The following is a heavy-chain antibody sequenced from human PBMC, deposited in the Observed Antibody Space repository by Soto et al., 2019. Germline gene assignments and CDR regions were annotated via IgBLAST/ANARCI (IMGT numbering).Heavy chain of an antibody. CDR2: VNPIVSIS. V-gene: IGHV1-69*02. Sequence: QVQLVQSGAEVKRPGSSVKVSCKASGDTFNFYSINWVRQAPGVGLEWMGRVNPIVSISNYAQKFQGRVTMTADNTRSTAYMELSSLRSEDTAIYYFGSSYGSGYRAFDYWGQGALVTV. J-gene: IGHJ4*02. D-gene: IGHD3-10*01. CDR1: GDTFNFYS. CDR3: GSSYGSGYRAFDY.